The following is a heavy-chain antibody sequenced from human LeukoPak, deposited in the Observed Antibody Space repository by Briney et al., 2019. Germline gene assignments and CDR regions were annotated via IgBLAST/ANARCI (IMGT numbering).Heavy chain of an antibody. Sequence: SETLSFTCTVSGGSISSYYWSWIRQPAGKGLEWIGRIYASGSTRYNASLKTRVTMSVDTSKNQFSLKLSTVTAADTAVYYCASGPLTVTRGFDPWGQGTLVTVSS. CDR2: IYASGST. CDR1: GGSISSYY. CDR3: ASGPLTVTRGFDP. J-gene: IGHJ5*02. V-gene: IGHV4-4*07. D-gene: IGHD4-17*01.